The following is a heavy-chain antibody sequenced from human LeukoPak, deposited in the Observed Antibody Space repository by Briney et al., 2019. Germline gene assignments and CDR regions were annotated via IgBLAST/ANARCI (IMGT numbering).Heavy chain of an antibody. Sequence: GRSLRLSCAASGFTFSSYGMHWVRQAPGKGLEWVAVIWYDGSNQYYADSVKGRFTISRDNSKNTLYLQMNSLRAEDTAVYYCARGGSGWHRDLDYWGQGTLVTVSS. D-gene: IGHD6-19*01. CDR3: ARGGSGWHRDLDY. CDR1: GFTFSSYG. CDR2: IWYDGSNQ. J-gene: IGHJ4*02. V-gene: IGHV3-33*01.